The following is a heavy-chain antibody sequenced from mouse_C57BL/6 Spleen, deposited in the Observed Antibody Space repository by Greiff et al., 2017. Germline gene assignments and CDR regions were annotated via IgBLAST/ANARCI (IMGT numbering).Heavy chain of an antibody. CDR1: GFTFSDYG. D-gene: IGHD1-1*01. J-gene: IGHJ2*01. V-gene: IGHV5-17*01. Sequence: EVKVVESGGGLVKPGGSLKLSCAASGFTFSDYGMHWVRQAPEKGLEWVAYFSSGSSTIYYADTVKGRSTFSIDNAKNTLFLQMTSLRSENAAMYYCARATVGDWGQGTTLTVSS. CDR3: ARATVGD. CDR2: FSSGSSTI.